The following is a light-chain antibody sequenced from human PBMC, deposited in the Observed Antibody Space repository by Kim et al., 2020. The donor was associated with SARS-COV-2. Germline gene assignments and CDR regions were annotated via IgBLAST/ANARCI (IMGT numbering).Light chain of an antibody. CDR3: QQYNSSPWT. CDR1: QSISSW. Sequence: ASVGDRVTITCRASQSISSWLAWYQQKPGKAPKLLIYKASSLESGVPSRFSGSGSGTEFTLTISSLQPDDFATYYCQQYNSSPWTFGQGTKVEIK. CDR2: KAS. J-gene: IGKJ1*01. V-gene: IGKV1-5*03.